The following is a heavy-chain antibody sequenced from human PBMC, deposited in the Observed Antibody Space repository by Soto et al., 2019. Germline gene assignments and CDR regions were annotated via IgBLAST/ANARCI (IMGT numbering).Heavy chain of an antibody. CDR1: GYTFTSYG. Sequence: ASVKVSCKASGYTFTSYGISWVRQAPGQGHEWMGWISAYNGNTNYAQKLQGRVTMTTDTSTSTAYMELRSLRSDDTAVYYCARDPRRPYSSSWYGSLDYWGQGTLVTVS. J-gene: IGHJ4*02. CDR2: ISAYNGNT. CDR3: ARDPRRPYSSSWYGSLDY. D-gene: IGHD6-13*01. V-gene: IGHV1-18*01.